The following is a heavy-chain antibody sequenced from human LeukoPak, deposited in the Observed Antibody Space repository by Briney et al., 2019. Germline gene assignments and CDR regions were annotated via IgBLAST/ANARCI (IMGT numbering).Heavy chain of an antibody. CDR1: GFTFSEHY. Sequence: GGSLRLSCAASGFTFSEHYVSWVRQAPGKGLDWLTYISPSGITTKYADSVKGRFTVSRDNAKNSVFLQLNSLRVEDTAVYFCARQRSSYYFDSWGHGTLVTVSS. CDR3: ARQRSSYYFDS. CDR2: ISPSGITT. D-gene: IGHD6-19*01. J-gene: IGHJ4*01. V-gene: IGHV3-11*01.